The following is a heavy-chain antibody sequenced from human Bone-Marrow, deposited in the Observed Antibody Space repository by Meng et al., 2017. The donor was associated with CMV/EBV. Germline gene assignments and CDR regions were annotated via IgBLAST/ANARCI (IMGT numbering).Heavy chain of an antibody. V-gene: IGHV1-2*02. J-gene: IGHJ4*02. Sequence: ASVKVSCKASGYTFTGYYMHWVRQAPGQGLEWMGWINPNSGGTNYAQKFQGRVTMTRDTSTSTAYMELSKLRSDDTAVYYCAREGPGDGATYFFDYWGQGTLVTVSS. D-gene: IGHD1-26*01. CDR2: INPNSGGT. CDR1: GYTFTGYY. CDR3: AREGPGDGATYFFDY.